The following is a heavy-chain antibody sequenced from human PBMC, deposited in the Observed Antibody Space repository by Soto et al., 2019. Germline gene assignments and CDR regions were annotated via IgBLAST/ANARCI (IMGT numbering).Heavy chain of an antibody. J-gene: IGHJ3*02. D-gene: IGHD2-15*01. CDR1: SGSISSSNW. CDR3: STVAYCCCGRCRYAFYI. V-gene: IGHV4-4*02. CDR2: IYHSGST. Sequence: SETLSLTCDASSGSISSSNWWTWVRQPPGKGLEWIGEIYHSGSTNYNPSLKSRVTISIDKSKNQFSLKLSSVTAADTAVYYFSTVAYCCCGRCRYAFYIWGQGTMVPGSS.